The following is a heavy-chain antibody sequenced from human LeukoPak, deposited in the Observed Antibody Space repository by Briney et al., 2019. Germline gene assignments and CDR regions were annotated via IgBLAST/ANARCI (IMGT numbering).Heavy chain of an antibody. D-gene: IGHD5-12*01. V-gene: IGHV5-51*01. Sequence: LGESLKISCKGSGYSFTNYWIGWVRQMPGKGLEWMGIIYPGDSDTRYSPSFQGQVTISADKSISTAYLQWSSLKASDTAMYYCARHRGHSGYDPDFDYWGQGTLVTVSS. J-gene: IGHJ4*02. CDR2: IYPGDSDT. CDR3: ARHRGHSGYDPDFDY. CDR1: GYSFTNYW.